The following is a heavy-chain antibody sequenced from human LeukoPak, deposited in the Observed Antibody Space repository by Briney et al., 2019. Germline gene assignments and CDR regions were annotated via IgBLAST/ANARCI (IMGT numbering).Heavy chain of an antibody. D-gene: IGHD4-11*01. CDR2: MRSNRDGGTS. J-gene: IGHJ4*02. V-gene: IGHV3-15*01. Sequence: GGSLRLSCAASGFTFHNAWMTWVRQAPGKGLEWVGRMRSNRDGGTSDYAAPVKGRFTISRDDSKNTLYLHMNSLRAEDTAVYYCTTLSNDVLYWGQGTLVTVS. CDR3: TTLSNDVLY. CDR1: GFTFHNAW.